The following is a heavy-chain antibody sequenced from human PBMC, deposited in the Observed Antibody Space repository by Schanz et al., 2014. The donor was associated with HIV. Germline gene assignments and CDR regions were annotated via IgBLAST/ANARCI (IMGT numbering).Heavy chain of an antibody. CDR2: IWYDGGNK. D-gene: IGHD1-7*01. V-gene: IGHV3-33*01. CDR1: GFTFGDYG. Sequence: VQVVESGGGLVKPGRSLRLSCAASGFTFGDYGMHWVRQAPGKGLEWVAVIWYDGGNKKYADSVKGRFTISRDNSKNTLYLQMDRLSDDDTSVYYCARGYWKYVNYWGQGTRVTVS. J-gene: IGHJ4*02. CDR3: ARGYWKYVNY.